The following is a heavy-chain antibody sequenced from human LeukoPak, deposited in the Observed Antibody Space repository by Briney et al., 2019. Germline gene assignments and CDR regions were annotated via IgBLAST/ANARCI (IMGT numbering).Heavy chain of an antibody. V-gene: IGHV5-51*01. Sequence: GASLKISYKGSGSCFTSYWIGWVRPLPGKGLEWMGIIYPGDSNTRYSPSFQGQVTISADKSISTAYLQWSRLKASDTAMYYCARGINSNWPKFDFWGEGTLVTVSS. J-gene: IGHJ4*02. CDR3: ARGINSNWPKFDF. CDR2: IYPGDSNT. D-gene: IGHD4-11*01. CDR1: GSCFTSYW.